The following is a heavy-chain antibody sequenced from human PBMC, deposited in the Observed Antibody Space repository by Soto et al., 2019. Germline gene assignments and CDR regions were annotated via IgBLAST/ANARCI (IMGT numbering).Heavy chain of an antibody. Sequence: GASVKVSCKASGYTFTSYAMHWVRQAPGQRLEWMGWINAGNGNTKYSQKFQGRVTITRDTSASTAYMELSSLRAEDTAVYYGARSIVVVTALDYWGQGTLVTVSS. CDR3: ARSIVVVTALDY. D-gene: IGHD2-21*02. CDR1: GYTFTSYA. CDR2: INAGNGNT. V-gene: IGHV1-3*01. J-gene: IGHJ4*02.